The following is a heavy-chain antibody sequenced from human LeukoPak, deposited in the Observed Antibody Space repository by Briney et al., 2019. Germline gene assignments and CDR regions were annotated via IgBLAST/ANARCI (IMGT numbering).Heavy chain of an antibody. V-gene: IGHV3-48*03. CDR2: ISSSGSTI. Sequence: PGGSLRLSCAASGFTFSSYEMNWVRQAPGKGLEWVSYISSSGSTIYYADSVKGRFTISGDNAKNSLYLQMNSLRAEDAAVYYCARSGGIAAAGPFDYWGQGTLVTVSS. D-gene: IGHD6-13*01. CDR1: GFTFSSYE. J-gene: IGHJ4*02. CDR3: ARSGGIAAAGPFDY.